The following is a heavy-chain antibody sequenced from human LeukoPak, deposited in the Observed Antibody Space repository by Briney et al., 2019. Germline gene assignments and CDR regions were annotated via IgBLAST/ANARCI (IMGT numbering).Heavy chain of an antibody. CDR3: ARPHFDSSGYEFDF. CDR1: GYSFTTYW. J-gene: IGHJ4*02. CDR2: IYPGDSDT. V-gene: IGHV5-51*01. Sequence: GESLKISCKGSGYSFTTYWIGWVRQMPGKGLEWMGIIYPGDSDTRYSPSFRGQVTIPADKSISTAYLQWSTLKASDSAMYYCARPHFDSSGYEFDFWGQGTLVTVSS. D-gene: IGHD3-22*01.